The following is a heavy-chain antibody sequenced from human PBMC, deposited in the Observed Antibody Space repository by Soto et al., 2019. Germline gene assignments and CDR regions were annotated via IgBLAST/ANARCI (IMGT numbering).Heavy chain of an antibody. Sequence: GGSLRLSCAASGFTFSSYWMSWVRQAPGKGLEWVANIKQDGSEKYYVDSVKGRFTISRDNAKNSLYLQMNSLRAEDTAVYYCARDLISAVGNVFDYWGQGTRVTVS. CDR1: GFTFSSYW. D-gene: IGHD6-13*01. J-gene: IGHJ4*02. CDR2: IKQDGSEK. V-gene: IGHV3-7*01. CDR3: ARDLISAVGNVFDY.